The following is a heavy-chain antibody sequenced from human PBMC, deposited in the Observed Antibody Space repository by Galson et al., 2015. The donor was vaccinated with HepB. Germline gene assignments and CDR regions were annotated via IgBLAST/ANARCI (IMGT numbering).Heavy chain of an antibody. D-gene: IGHD3/OR15-3a*01. Sequence: SVKVSCKASGYTFTGYYIHWMRQAPGQGLEWMAWINLQSGDTRYSQKFQGRVTLTRDTSNSAAYMEVIALTSDDTAFYYCARDSAAGVGLSLDSWGQGTLVTVSS. CDR1: GYTFTGYY. J-gene: IGHJ4*02. CDR3: ARDSAAGVGLSLDS. V-gene: IGHV1-2*02. CDR2: INLQSGDT.